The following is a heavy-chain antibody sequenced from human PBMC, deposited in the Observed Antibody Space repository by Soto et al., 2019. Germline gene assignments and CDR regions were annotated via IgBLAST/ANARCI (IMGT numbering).Heavy chain of an antibody. CDR2: ISYDGSNK. CDR3: AKGQLCSSTSCYFYYYGMDV. CDR1: GFTFNTYG. Sequence: AGGSLRLSCAASGFTFNTYGMHWVRQAPGKGLEWVAVISYDGSNKYYGDSVKGRLTISRDNSKNTLYLQMNSLRAEDTAVYYCAKGQLCSSTSCYFYYYGMDVWGQGTTVTVSS. J-gene: IGHJ6*02. V-gene: IGHV3-30*18. D-gene: IGHD2-2*01.